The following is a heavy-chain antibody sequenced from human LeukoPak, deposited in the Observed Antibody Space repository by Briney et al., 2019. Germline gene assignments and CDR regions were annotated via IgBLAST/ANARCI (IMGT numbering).Heavy chain of an antibody. V-gene: IGHV1-69*04. CDR2: IIPILGIA. CDR1: GGTFSSYA. J-gene: IGHJ6*02. Sequence: VASVKVSCKASGGTFSSYAISWVRQAPGQGLEWMGRIIPILGIANYAQKFQGRVTITADKSTSTAYMELSSLRSEDTAVYYCAAATEYCSGGSCYSAWGYNVENYYYYGMDVWGQGTTVTVSS. D-gene: IGHD2-15*01. CDR3: AAATEYCSGGSCYSAWGYNVENYYYYGMDV.